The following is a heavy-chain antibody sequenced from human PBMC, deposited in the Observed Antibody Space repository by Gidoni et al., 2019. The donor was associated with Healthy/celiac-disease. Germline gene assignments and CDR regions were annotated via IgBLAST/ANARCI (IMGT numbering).Heavy chain of an antibody. CDR1: GFIFSNAW. Sequence: EVQLVESGGGLVKPGGSLRLSCAASGFIFSNAWLSWVRQAPGKGLEWVGRIKSKTDGGTTDYAAPVKGRFTISRDDSKNTLYLQMNSLKTEDTAVYYCTTGSEYCSGGSCYDPWGLTSPDDYWGQGTLVTVSS. V-gene: IGHV3-15*01. CDR2: IKSKTDGGTT. CDR3: TTGSEYCSGGSCYDPWGLTSPDDY. D-gene: IGHD2-15*01. J-gene: IGHJ4*02.